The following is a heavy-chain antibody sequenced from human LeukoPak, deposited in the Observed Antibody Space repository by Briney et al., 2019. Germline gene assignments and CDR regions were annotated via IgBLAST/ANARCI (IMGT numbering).Heavy chain of an antibody. V-gene: IGHV4-38-2*02. CDR1: GYSISSGYY. D-gene: IGHD2-2*01. CDR3: AKIYCRSTSCHFDY. J-gene: IGHJ4*02. Sequence: SETLSLTCTVSGYSISSGYYWGWIRQPPGKGLEWIGSIYHSGSTYYNPSLKSRVTISVDTSKNQFSLKLSSVTAADTALYYCAKIYCRSTSCHFDYWGQGTLVTVSS. CDR2: IYHSGST.